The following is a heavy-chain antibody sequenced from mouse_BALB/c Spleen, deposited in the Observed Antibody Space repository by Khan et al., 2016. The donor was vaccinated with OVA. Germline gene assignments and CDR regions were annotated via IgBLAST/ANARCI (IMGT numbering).Heavy chain of an antibody. CDR2: ISSGGDYT. Sequence: EVELVESGGDLVKPGGSLKLSCAASGFTFSSYSMSWVRQTPDKRLEWVATISSGGDYTYYPDNVKGRFTISRDNAKNTLYLQMRSLKSEDKAMYYCSRHLTGSFDYWGEGTLVTVSA. D-gene: IGHD4-1*01. CDR1: GFTFSSYS. J-gene: IGHJ3*01. CDR3: SRHLTGSFDY. V-gene: IGHV5-6*01.